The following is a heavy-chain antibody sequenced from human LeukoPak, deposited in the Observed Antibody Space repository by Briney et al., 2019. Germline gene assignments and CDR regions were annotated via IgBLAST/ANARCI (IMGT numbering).Heavy chain of an antibody. Sequence: ASVKVSCKASGYTFTGYYMHWVRQAPGQGLEWMGWINPNSVGTNYAQKFQGRVTMTRDTSISTAYMELSRLRSDDTAVYYCARGQQWLVPYYYYYMDVWGKGTTVTVSS. D-gene: IGHD6-19*01. CDR2: INPNSVGT. V-gene: IGHV1-2*02. CDR1: GYTFTGYY. J-gene: IGHJ6*03. CDR3: ARGQQWLVPYYYYYMDV.